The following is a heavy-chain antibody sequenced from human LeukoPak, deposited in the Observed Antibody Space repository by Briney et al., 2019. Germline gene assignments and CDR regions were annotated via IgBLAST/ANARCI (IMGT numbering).Heavy chain of an antibody. Sequence: EASVKVSCKASGYSFNTYYMNWVRQAPGQGLEWLGWINTDSGGTNYAQKFLGRVTMTRDKANSTAYLELSGLRSDDTAVYYCSRHVVTLLRGVNNRKEDWFDPWGQGTLVSVSS. CDR3: SRHVVTLLRGVNNRKEDWFDP. V-gene: IGHV1-2*02. J-gene: IGHJ5*02. D-gene: IGHD3-10*01. CDR2: INTDSGGT. CDR1: GYSFNTYY.